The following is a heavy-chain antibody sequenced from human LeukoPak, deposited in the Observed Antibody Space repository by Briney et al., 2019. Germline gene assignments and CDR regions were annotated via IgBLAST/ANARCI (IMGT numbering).Heavy chain of an antibody. CDR2: INHSGST. CDR1: GGSFSGYY. J-gene: IGHJ4*02. D-gene: IGHD3-22*01. Sequence: SETLSLTCAVYGGSFSGYYWSWIRQPPGKGLEWIGEINHSGSTNYNPSLKSRVTISVDTSKNQFSLKLSSVTAADTAVYYCAREGGYDSSGYYTGVVDYWGQGTLVTVSS. V-gene: IGHV4-34*01. CDR3: AREGGYDSSGYYTGVVDY.